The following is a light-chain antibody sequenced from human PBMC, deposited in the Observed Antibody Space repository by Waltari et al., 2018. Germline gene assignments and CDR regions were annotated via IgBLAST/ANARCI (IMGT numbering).Light chain of an antibody. CDR1: QSVSRF. Sequence: EVVMTQSPATVSVSPGERVTLSCRASQSVSRFVAWYQQKPGQAPKLLIYGASTRAPGIPARFSGSGSVTEFTLTISSLQSEDFAVYYCQQYNDWPPLTFGGGTKLEIK. CDR3: QQYNDWPPLT. V-gene: IGKV3-15*01. CDR2: GAS. J-gene: IGKJ4*01.